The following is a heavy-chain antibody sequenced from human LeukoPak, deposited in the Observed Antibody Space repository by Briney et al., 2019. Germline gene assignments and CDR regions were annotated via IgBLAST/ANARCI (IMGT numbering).Heavy chain of an antibody. CDR3: ARDDWGEVDY. CDR1: GFTFSSYA. D-gene: IGHD3-16*01. CDR2: IKQDGSEK. Sequence: GGSLRLSCAASGFTFSSYAMSWVRQPPGKGLEWVANIKQDGSEKYYVDSVKGRFTISRDNAKNSLYLQMNSLRAEDTAVYYCARDDWGEVDYWGQGTLVTVSS. J-gene: IGHJ4*02. V-gene: IGHV3-7*01.